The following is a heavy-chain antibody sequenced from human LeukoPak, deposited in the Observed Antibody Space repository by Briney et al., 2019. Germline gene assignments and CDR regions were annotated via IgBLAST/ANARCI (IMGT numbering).Heavy chain of an antibody. V-gene: IGHV1-69*05. D-gene: IGHD2-15*01. J-gene: IGHJ4*02. Sequence: GASVKVSCKVSGYTLTELSMHWVRQAPGKGLEWMGGIIPIFGAANYAQKFQGRVTITTDESTSTAYMELSSLRSEDTAVYYCESQKAGLVVAPFWGQGTLVTVSS. CDR3: ESQKAGLVVAPF. CDR2: IIPIFGAA. CDR1: GYTLTELS.